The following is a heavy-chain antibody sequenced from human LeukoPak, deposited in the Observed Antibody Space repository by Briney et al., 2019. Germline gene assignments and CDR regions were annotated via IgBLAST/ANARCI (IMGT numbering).Heavy chain of an antibody. Sequence: TSVKVSCKSSGYSFTIYGNSWVRQGHAQGHEWVGWISAYNGNTNYAQKLQGRVTMTTDTSTSTAYMELSSLRSEDMAVYYCARQYYDILTGYYYLDYWGQGTLVTVSS. CDR2: ISAYNGNT. CDR1: GYSFTIYG. J-gene: IGHJ4*02. D-gene: IGHD3-9*01. CDR3: ARQYYDILTGYYYLDY. V-gene: IGHV1-18*03.